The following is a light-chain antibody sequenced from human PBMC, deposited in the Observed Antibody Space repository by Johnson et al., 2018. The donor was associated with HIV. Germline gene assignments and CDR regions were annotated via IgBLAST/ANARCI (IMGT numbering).Light chain of an antibody. Sequence: QSVLTQPPSVSAPPGQKVTISCSGSSSNIGNNLASWYQHLPGTAPKLLIYANNKRPSGIPDRFSGSKSGTSATLGITGLQTGDEADYYCGTWDSSLSAGEYVFGTGTRVTVL. CDR1: SSNIGNNL. J-gene: IGLJ1*01. CDR2: ANN. CDR3: GTWDSSLSAGEYV. V-gene: IGLV1-51*02.